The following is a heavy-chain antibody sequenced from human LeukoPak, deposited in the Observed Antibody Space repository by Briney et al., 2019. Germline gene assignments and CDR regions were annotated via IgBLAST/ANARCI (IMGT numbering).Heavy chain of an antibody. V-gene: IGHV6-1*01. J-gene: IGHJ3*01. CDR2: TYYGSN. Sequence: SQTLSLTCDISGDSVSRSGVAWNWIRQSPSRGLEWLGRTYYGSNEYSVSMRGRITIGTDASNNRFSLQLNSMTPDDTAMYYCARGQNSAFNVWSQGTMVTVSS. D-gene: IGHD1-7*01. CDR1: GDSVSRSGVA. CDR3: ARGQNSAFNV.